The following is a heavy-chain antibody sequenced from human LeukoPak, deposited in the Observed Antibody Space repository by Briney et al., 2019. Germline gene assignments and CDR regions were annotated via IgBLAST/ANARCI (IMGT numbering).Heavy chain of an antibody. V-gene: IGHV3-21*01. D-gene: IGHD1-26*01. Sequence: PGGSLRLSCAASGFTFSSYSMNWVRQAPGKGLEWVSSISSSSGYIYYADSVKGRFTISRDNAKNSLYLQMNSLRAEDTAVYYCARVAWGNDAFDIWGQGTMVTVSS. CDR3: ARVAWGNDAFDI. CDR1: GFTFSSYS. CDR2: ISSSSGYI. J-gene: IGHJ3*02.